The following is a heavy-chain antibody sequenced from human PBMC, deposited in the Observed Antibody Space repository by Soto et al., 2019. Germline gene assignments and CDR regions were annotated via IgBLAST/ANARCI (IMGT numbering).Heavy chain of an antibody. CDR2: IWYDGSNK. V-gene: IGHV3-33*01. Sequence: QVQMVESGRGVVQPGRSLRLSCAASGFTFSSYGMHWVRQAPGKGLEWVAVIWYDGSNKFYADSVKGRFTISRDNSKNTLYLQINSLRAEDTAVYYCARTHSSGWYFDYWGQGTLVTVSS. J-gene: IGHJ4*02. D-gene: IGHD6-19*01. CDR3: ARTHSSGWYFDY. CDR1: GFTFSSYG.